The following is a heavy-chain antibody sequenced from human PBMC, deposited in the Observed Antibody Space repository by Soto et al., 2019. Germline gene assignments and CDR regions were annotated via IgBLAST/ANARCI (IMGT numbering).Heavy chain of an antibody. CDR3: VKVGRSGWPYYSVIEV. Sequence: PLRHSFSASGVTFRSYGMHWVRQAPGKGLEWGAVISYDGRNKYYADSLKCRFTVSRDNSKNTLYLQMSSPRAEDTAVYYCVKVGRSGWPYYSVIEVRGQRNPVFVCS. J-gene: IGHJ6*01. V-gene: IGHV3-30*18. CDR1: GVTFRSYG. CDR2: ISYDGRNK. D-gene: IGHD6-19*01.